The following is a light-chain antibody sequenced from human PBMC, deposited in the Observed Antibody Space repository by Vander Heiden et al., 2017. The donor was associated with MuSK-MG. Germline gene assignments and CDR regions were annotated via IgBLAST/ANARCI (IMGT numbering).Light chain of an antibody. CDR3: QQRSNWPPWT. CDR2: DAS. CDR1: QSVSSY. Sequence: EIGLTQSPATLSLSPGARATLSCRASQSVSSYVAWYQQKPGQAPRLLINDASNRATGISARLSGSGSGTDFTLTISSLEPEDFAVYYCQQRSNWPPWTFGQGTKVEIK. V-gene: IGKV3-11*01. J-gene: IGKJ1*01.